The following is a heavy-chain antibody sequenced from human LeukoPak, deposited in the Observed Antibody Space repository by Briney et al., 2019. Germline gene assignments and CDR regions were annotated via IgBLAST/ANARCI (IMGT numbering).Heavy chain of an antibody. V-gene: IGHV3-30*04. CDR3: ARAGCSSTSCVNYYYGLDV. CDR2: ISYDGSNK. D-gene: IGHD2-2*01. CDR1: GFTFSSYA. Sequence: GGSLRLSCAASGFTFSSYAMHWVRQAPGKGLEWVAVISYDGSNKYYADSVKGRFTISRDNSKNTLYLQMNSLRAEDTAVYYCARAGCSSTSCVNYYYGLDVWGKGTTVTVSS. J-gene: IGHJ6*04.